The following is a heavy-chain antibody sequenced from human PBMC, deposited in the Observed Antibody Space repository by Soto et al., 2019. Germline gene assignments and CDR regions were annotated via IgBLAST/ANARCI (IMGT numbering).Heavy chain of an antibody. D-gene: IGHD2-15*01. V-gene: IGHV4-31*03. CDR1: GGSISSGGYY. J-gene: IGHJ6*03. Sequence: SETLSLTCTVSGGSISSGGYYWSWIRQHPGKGLEWIGYIYYSGSTYYNPSLKSRVTISVDTSKNQFSLKLSSVTAADTAVYYCARDSGCSGGSCYSWEGYYYYMDVWGKGTTVTVSS. CDR2: IYYSGST. CDR3: ARDSGCSGGSCYSWEGYYYYMDV.